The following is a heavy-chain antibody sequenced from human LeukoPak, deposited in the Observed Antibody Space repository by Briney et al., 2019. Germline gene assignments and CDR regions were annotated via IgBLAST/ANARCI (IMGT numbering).Heavy chain of an antibody. CDR1: GFTFSSYW. V-gene: IGHV3-7*01. D-gene: IGHD1-26*01. CDR2: IKQDGSEK. Sequence: GGSLRLSCAASGFTFSSYWMSWVRQAPGKGLEWVANIKQDGSEKYYVDSVKGRFTISRDNAKNSLYLQMNSLRAEDTAVYYCARSPYSESYYGDAFDMWGQGTMVTVSS. CDR3: ARSPYSESYYGDAFDM. J-gene: IGHJ3*02.